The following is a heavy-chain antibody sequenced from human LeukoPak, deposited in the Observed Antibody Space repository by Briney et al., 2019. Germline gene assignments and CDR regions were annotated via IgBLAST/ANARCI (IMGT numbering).Heavy chain of an antibody. CDR2: IWYDGSNK. CDR3: AGSYYNVFDY. V-gene: IGHV3-33*08. CDR1: GFTFSNYG. D-gene: IGHD3-10*01. Sequence: GGSLRLSCSASGFTFSNYGMHWVRQAPGKGLEWVALIWYDGSNKYYADSVKGRFTISRDNSKNTLYLQMNSLRAEDTAVYYCAGSYYNVFDYWGQGTLVTVSS. J-gene: IGHJ4*02.